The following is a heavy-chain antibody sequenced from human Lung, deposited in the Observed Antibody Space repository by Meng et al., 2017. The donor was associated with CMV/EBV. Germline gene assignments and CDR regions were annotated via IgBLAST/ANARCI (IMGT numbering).Heavy chain of an antibody. Sequence: ESXKISXAASGFTFSVYSINWVRQAPGKGLEWVSSISSSSSFIYYADSVKGRFTISRDNAENSLSLQMNGLRAEDTAIYYCARESSGSFVLDVWGQGTTVTVSS. CDR3: ARESSGSFVLDV. CDR1: GFTFSVYS. CDR2: ISSSSSFI. J-gene: IGHJ6*02. D-gene: IGHD6-25*01. V-gene: IGHV3-21*01.